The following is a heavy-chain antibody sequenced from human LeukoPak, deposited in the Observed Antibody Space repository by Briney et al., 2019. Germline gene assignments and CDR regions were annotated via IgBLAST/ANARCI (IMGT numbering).Heavy chain of an antibody. D-gene: IGHD3-9*01. V-gene: IGHV3-64*01. CDR1: GFTFSSYA. J-gene: IGHJ6*02. CDR3: ARVGFFQVLRYFVWTMDV. CDR2: ISSSGGST. Sequence: QPGGSLRLSCAASGFTFSSYAMHWVRQAPGKGLEYVSAISSSGGSTYYANSVKGRFTISRDNSKNTLYLQMGSLRAEDMAVYYCARVGFFQVLRYFVWTMDVWGQGTTVTVSS.